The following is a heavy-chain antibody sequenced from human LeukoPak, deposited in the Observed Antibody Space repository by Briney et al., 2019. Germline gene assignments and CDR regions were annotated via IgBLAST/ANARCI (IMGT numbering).Heavy chain of an antibody. J-gene: IGHJ4*02. V-gene: IGHV1-18*01. CDR1: DYTFASYG. CDR2: ISTYNGNT. CDR3: AREYCSGTSCYSPHY. Sequence: ASVKVSCKASDYTFASYGIGWVGQAPGQGLEWMGWISTYNGNTNYAQKLQGRVTMTTDTSTSTAYMELRSLRSDDTAVYYCAREYCSGTSCYSPHYWGQGTLVTVSS. D-gene: IGHD2-2*01.